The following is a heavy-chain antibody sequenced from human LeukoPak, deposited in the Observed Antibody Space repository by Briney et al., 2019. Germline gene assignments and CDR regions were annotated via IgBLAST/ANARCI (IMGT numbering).Heavy chain of an antibody. Sequence: AGSLTLSCAASGFTFSSYAMSWVRQAPGKGLEWVSAISGSGGSIYYADSVKGRFTISRDNSKNTLYLQMNSLRAEDTAVYYCAKDLGPRTAMVTTHDYWGQGTLVTVSS. J-gene: IGHJ4*02. D-gene: IGHD5-18*01. CDR2: ISGSGGSI. V-gene: IGHV3-23*01. CDR1: GFTFSSYA. CDR3: AKDLGPRTAMVTTHDY.